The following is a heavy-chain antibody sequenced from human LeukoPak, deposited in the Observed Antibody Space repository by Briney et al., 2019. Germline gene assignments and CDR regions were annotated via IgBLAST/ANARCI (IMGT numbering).Heavy chain of an antibody. CDR2: INSDGSST. CDR3: AREIAVADYYFDY. V-gene: IGHV3-74*01. D-gene: IGHD6-19*01. Sequence: GGSLRLSCAASGFTVSSNYMSWVRQAPGKGLVWVSRINSDGSSTSYADSVKGRFTISRDNAKNTLYLQMNSLRAEDTAVYYCAREIAVADYYFDYWGQGTLVTVSS. J-gene: IGHJ4*02. CDR1: GFTVSSNY.